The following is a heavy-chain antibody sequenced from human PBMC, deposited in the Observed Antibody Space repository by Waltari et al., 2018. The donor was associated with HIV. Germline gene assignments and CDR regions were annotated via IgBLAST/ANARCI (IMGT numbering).Heavy chain of an antibody. Sequence: EVQLVESGGALVQPGGSLRLSCAASGFSFSSYSMNWVRQAPGKGLEWISYISNSGNTIDYADSVKGRFTISRDNAKNSLSLQMHSLRAEDTAVYYCARARGYSYGYEDYWGQGALVTVSS. CDR1: GFSFSSYS. D-gene: IGHD5-18*01. V-gene: IGHV3-48*04. CDR3: ARARGYSYGYEDY. CDR2: ISNSGNTI. J-gene: IGHJ4*02.